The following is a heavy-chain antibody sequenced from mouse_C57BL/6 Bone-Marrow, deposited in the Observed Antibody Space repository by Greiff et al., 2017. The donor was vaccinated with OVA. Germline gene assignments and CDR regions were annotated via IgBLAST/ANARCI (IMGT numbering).Heavy chain of an antibody. D-gene: IGHD2-1*01. CDR3: ARKDYGNYGVY. CDR2: IYPGDGDT. CDR1: GYAFSSSW. V-gene: IGHV1-82*01. J-gene: IGHJ3*01. Sequence: QVQLKQSGPELVKPGASVKISCKASGYAFSSSWMNWVKQRPGKGLEWIGRIYPGDGDTNYNGKFKGKATLTADKSSSTAYMQLSSLTSEDSAVYFCARKDYGNYGVYWGQGTLVTVSA.